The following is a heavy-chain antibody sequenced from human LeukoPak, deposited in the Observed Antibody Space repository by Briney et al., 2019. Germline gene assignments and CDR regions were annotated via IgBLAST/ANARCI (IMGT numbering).Heavy chain of an antibody. Sequence: GGSLRLSCAASGFTFSTYSMNWVRQAPGKGLEWVSSISSSSNYIYYADSVKGRFSISRDDAKNLLFLQMNGLRVEDTAVYYCARDITTATTCYLEHWGQGTLVTVSS. CDR1: GFTFSTYS. J-gene: IGHJ1*01. V-gene: IGHV3-21*06. CDR2: ISSSSNYI. D-gene: IGHD4-17*01. CDR3: ARDITTATTCYLEH.